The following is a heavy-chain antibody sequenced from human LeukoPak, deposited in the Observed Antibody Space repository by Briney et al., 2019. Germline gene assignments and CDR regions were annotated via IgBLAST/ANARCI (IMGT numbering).Heavy chain of an antibody. CDR3: ARVSSGYYPHEYFDY. J-gene: IGHJ4*02. Sequence: GASVKVSCKASGYTFTSYAMNWVRQAPGQGLEWMGWINTNTGNPTYAQGFTGRFVFSLDTSVSTAYLQISSLKAEDTAVYYCARVSSGYYPHEYFDYWGQGTLVTVSS. V-gene: IGHV7-4-1*02. CDR1: GYTFTSYA. D-gene: IGHD3-22*01. CDR2: INTNTGNP.